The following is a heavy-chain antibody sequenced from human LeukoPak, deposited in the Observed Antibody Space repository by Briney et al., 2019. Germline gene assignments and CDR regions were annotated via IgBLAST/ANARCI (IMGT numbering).Heavy chain of an antibody. D-gene: IGHD2/OR15-2a*01. J-gene: IGHJ4*02. Sequence: GASLRLSCAASGFTFTSYALDWVRQAPGKGLEWISVISGDGDSTHYADSVKGRFTIPRDNSKNTLYLQMNSLRAEDTAVYYCARDEYKADAYWGQGTLVTVSS. CDR2: ISGDGDST. CDR1: GFTFTSYA. CDR3: ARDEYKADAY. V-gene: IGHV3-23*01.